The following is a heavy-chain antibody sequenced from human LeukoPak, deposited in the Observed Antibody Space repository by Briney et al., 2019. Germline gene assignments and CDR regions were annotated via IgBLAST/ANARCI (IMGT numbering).Heavy chain of an antibody. J-gene: IGHJ4*02. D-gene: IGHD3-16*01. V-gene: IGHV4-61*02. CDR2: IYTSGST. Sequence: PSETLSLTCTVSGGSISSGSYYWSWIRQPAGKGLEWIGRIYTSGSTNYNPSLKSRVTISVDTSKNQFSLKLSSVTAADTAVYYCARTAYDYVWGSSIDYWGQGTLVTVSS. CDR3: ARTAYDYVWGSSIDY. CDR1: GGSISSGSYY.